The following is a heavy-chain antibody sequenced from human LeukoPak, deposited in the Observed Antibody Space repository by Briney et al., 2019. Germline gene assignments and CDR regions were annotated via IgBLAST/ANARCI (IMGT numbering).Heavy chain of an antibody. CDR3: VRDKGVVPTERFDY. J-gene: IGHJ4*02. CDR2: IRGDGVT. Sequence: PGGSLRLSCAVSGFTVSSPCMTWARQAPGKGLERVSTIRGDGVTSYADSVRDRFTISRDNSKNTLYLQMTSLRSDDTAVYYCVRDKGVVPTERFDYWGQGTLVTVSS. D-gene: IGHD3-3*01. CDR1: GFTVSSPC. V-gene: IGHV3-53*01.